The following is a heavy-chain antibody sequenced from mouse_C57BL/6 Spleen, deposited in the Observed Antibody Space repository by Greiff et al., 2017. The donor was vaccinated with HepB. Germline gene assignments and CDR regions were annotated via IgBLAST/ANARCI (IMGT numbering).Heavy chain of an antibody. CDR1: GYTFTSYW. CDR3: TRERYGSRGYYFDY. CDR2: IYPGNSDT. J-gene: IGHJ2*01. V-gene: IGHV1-5*01. Sequence: VQLQQSGPVLARPGASVKMSCKTSGYTFTSYWMHWVKLRPGQGLEWIGAIYPGNSDTSYNQKFKGKAKLTAVTSASTAYMELSSLTNEDSAVYYCTRERYGSRGYYFDYWGQGTTLTVSS. D-gene: IGHD1-1*01.